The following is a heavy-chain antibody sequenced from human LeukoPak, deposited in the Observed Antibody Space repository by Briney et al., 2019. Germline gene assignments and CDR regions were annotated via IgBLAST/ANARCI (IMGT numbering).Heavy chain of an antibody. CDR1: GFIFDNYA. CDR3: AKMEDSLGYYPYFDY. V-gene: IGHV3-23*01. D-gene: IGHD3-22*01. Sequence: DPGGSLRLSCAASGFIFDNYAVGWVRQAPGKGPEWASHISGSGGRTYYADSVKGRFTISRDNSKYTLYLQMDSLRVEDTAIYYCAKMEDSLGYYPYFDYWGQGTLVTVSS. J-gene: IGHJ4*02. CDR2: ISGSGGRT.